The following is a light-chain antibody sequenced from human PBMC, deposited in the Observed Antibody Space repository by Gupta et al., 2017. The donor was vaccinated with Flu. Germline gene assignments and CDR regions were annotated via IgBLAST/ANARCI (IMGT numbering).Light chain of an antibody. CDR3: QQTHSMPPT. CDR2: GAS. V-gene: IGKV1-39*01. CDR1: QNIHTY. Sequence: DIQMTQSPPSLSASVGDRVTTTCRSSQNIHTYLNWYQQRPGNSPKLLIYGASSLQSGVPSRFSGSGSGTKFILTISSLQAGDFATYYCQQTHSMPPTFGQGTKLDIK. J-gene: IGKJ2*01.